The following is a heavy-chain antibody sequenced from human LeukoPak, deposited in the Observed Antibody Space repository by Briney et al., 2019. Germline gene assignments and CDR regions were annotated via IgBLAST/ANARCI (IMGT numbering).Heavy chain of an antibody. CDR3: AKDRGYSSGWSAIDY. J-gene: IGHJ4*02. Sequence: GGSLRLPCAASGFTFSNYALSWVRQAPGRGLDWVSLITHNGGRTYYADSVKGRFTVSRDNSRNTLYLQMNSLRAEDTALYYCAKDRGYSSGWSAIDYWGQGTLVTVSS. D-gene: IGHD6-19*01. V-gene: IGHV3-23*01. CDR2: ITHNGGRT. CDR1: GFTFSNYA.